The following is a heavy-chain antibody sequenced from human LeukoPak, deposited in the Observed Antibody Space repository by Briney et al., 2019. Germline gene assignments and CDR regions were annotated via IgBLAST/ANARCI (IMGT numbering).Heavy chain of an antibody. Sequence: SVKVSCKASGGTFSSYAISWVRQAPGQGLEWMGRIIPIFGIANYAQKFQGRVTITADKSTNTAYMELSSLRSEDTAVYYCASGGHSGSYVFDYWGQGTLVTVSS. CDR1: GGTFSSYA. D-gene: IGHD1-26*01. CDR3: ASGGHSGSYVFDY. CDR2: IIPIFGIA. V-gene: IGHV1-69*04. J-gene: IGHJ4*02.